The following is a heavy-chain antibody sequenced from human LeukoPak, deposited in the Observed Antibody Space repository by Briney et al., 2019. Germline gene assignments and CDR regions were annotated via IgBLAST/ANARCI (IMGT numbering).Heavy chain of an antibody. V-gene: IGHV4-59*01. J-gene: IGHJ5*02. Sequence: SETLSLTCAVSGGSINNNYWSWIRQPPGQGLEWIGHIHYSGSTNYNPSLRGRVTISIDTSKNQFLLRLTSVTSADTAVYYCVKDTNGPVGRFDPWGQGTLVTVSS. D-gene: IGHD2-8*01. CDR2: IHYSGST. CDR1: GGSINNNY. CDR3: VKDTNGPVGRFDP.